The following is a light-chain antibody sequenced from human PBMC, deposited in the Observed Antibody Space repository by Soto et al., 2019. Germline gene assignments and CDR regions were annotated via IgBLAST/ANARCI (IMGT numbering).Light chain of an antibody. CDR1: QSVNSN. J-gene: IGKJ2*01. Sequence: EIVMPQSPATLSVSPGARATLSCRASQSVNSNLAWYQQKPGQAPRLLIYGASTRVAGIPARFSGSGSGTEFSLTISSLQSEDFAVYYCQQYNNRPPDTFGQGTKLEIK. V-gene: IGKV3-15*01. CDR3: QQYNNRPPDT. CDR2: GAS.